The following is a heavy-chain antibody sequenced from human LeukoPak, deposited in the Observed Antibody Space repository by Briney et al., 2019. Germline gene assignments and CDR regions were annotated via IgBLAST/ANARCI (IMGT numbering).Heavy chain of an antibody. J-gene: IGHJ4*02. CDR3: ARDYGGYAPFDY. CDR1: GGSISSGGYY. D-gene: IGHD4-17*01. V-gene: IGHV4-30-2*01. Sequence: SQTLSLTCTVSGGSISSGGYYWSWIRQPPGKGLEWIGYIYHSGSTYYNPSLKSRVTISVDRSKNQFSLKLSSVTAADTAVYYCARDYGGYAPFDYWGQGTLVTVSS. CDR2: IYHSGST.